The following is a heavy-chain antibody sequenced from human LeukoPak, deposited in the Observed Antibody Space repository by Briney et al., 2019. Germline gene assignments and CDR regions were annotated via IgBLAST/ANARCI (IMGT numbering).Heavy chain of an antibody. CDR2: INHSGST. V-gene: IGHV4-34*01. J-gene: IGHJ4*02. Sequence: SETLSLTCAVYGGSFSGYYWSWIRQPPGKGLEWIGEINHSGSTNYNPSLKSRVTISVDTSKNQFSLKLSSVTAADTAVYYCARERGVYAISYWGQGTLVTVSS. CDR3: ARERGVYAISY. CDR1: GGSFSGYY. D-gene: IGHD2-8*01.